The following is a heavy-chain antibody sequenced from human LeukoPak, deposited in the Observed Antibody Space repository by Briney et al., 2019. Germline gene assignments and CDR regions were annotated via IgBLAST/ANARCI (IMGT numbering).Heavy chain of an antibody. Sequence: GGSLRLSCAASGLTFSDYYMSWIRQAPGKGLEWVSYISSSSSYTYYADSVKGRFTISRDNVKSSLYLQMNSLRAEDTAVYYCARGRNSGYVEFDYWGKGTLVTVSS. CDR3: ARGRNSGYVEFDY. D-gene: IGHD5-12*01. CDR2: ISSSSSYT. V-gene: IGHV3-11*05. J-gene: IGHJ4*02. CDR1: GLTFSDYY.